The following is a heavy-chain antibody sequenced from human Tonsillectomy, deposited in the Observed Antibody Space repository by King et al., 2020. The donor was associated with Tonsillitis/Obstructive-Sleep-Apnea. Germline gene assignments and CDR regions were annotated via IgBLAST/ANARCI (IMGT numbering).Heavy chain of an antibody. Sequence: VPLQESGPGLVKPSETLSLTCTVSGGSISSYYWSWLRQPPGKGLEWIGYIYYSGSTNYNPSLKSRVTISVDTSKNQFSLKLSSVTAADTAVYYCARGYDFWSSNWFDPWGQGTLVTVSS. CDR3: ARGYDFWSSNWFDP. D-gene: IGHD3-3*01. CDR1: GGSISSYY. J-gene: IGHJ5*02. CDR2: IYYSGST. V-gene: IGHV4-59*01.